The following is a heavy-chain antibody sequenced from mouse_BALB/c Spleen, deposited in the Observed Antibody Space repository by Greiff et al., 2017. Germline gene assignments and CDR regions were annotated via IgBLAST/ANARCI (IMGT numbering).Heavy chain of an antibody. CDR3: ARGDYYGTRGFAY. V-gene: IGHV5-6-5*01. J-gene: IGHJ3*01. CDR1: GFTFSSYA. D-gene: IGHD2-1*01. Sequence: EVKVEESGGGLVKPGGSLKLSCAASGFTFSSYAMSWVRQTPEKRLEWVASISSGGSTYYSDRVKGRFTISRDNARNILYLQMSSLRSEDTAMYYCARGDYYGTRGFAYWGQGTLVTVSA. CDR2: ISSGGST.